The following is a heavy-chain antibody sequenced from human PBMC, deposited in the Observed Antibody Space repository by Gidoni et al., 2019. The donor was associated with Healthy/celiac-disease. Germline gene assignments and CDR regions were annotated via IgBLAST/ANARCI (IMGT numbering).Heavy chain of an antibody. CDR2: IKSKTDGGTT. CDR1: GFTFSNAW. D-gene: IGHD1-20*01. V-gene: IGHV3-15*01. Sequence: EVQLVESGGGLVKPGGSLRLSCAASGFTFSNAWMSWVRQAPGKGLEWVGRIKSKTDGGTTDYAAPVKGRFTISRDDSKNTLYLQMNSLKTEDTAVYYCTTDSPDNWNDVLYWGQGTLVTVSS. J-gene: IGHJ4*02. CDR3: TTDSPDNWNDVLY.